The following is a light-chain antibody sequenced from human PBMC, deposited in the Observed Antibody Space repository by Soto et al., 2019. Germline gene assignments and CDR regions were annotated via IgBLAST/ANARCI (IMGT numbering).Light chain of an antibody. Sequence: EIGLTQSPGTLSLSPGERATLSCRASQSISSRYLAWYQQTPGQAPSLLIYAASSRATVIPDRFSGSGSGTDFTLTVIRLEPEDFAVYYCQQYGSSPFGGGTKVEIK. CDR1: QSISSRY. V-gene: IGKV3-20*01. J-gene: IGKJ4*01. CDR3: QQYGSSP. CDR2: AAS.